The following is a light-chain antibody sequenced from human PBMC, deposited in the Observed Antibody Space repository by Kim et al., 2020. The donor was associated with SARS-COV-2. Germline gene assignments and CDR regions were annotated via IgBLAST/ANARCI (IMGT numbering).Light chain of an antibody. V-gene: IGKV1-5*01. CDR2: DAS. J-gene: IGKJ5*01. CDR3: QHHSTYPIT. Sequence: TRSASVGDRVTITCRASQSIGGWLAWYQQKPGKAPKLLIYDASSVESGVPSRFSGSGSGTEFTLTISSLQPDDSATYYCQHHSTYPITFGQGTRLEIK. CDR1: QSIGGW.